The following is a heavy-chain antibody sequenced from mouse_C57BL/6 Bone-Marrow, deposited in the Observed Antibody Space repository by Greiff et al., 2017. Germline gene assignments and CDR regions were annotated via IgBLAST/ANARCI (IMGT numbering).Heavy chain of an antibody. J-gene: IGHJ3*01. CDR3: ARDRGYYNWGGFAY. CDR2: IWTGGGT. V-gene: IGHV2-9-1*01. CDR1: GFSLTSYD. Sequence: VQLVESGPGLVAPSQSLSITCTVSGFSLTSYDISWVRQPPGKGLEWLGVIWTGGGTNYNSALKSRLSISKDNSKSQVFLEMNSLQTDAAASYDDARDRGYYNWGGFAYWGQGTLVTVSA. D-gene: IGHD2-3*01.